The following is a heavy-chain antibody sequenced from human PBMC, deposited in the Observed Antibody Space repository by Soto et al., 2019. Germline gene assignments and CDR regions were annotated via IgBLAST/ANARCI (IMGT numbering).Heavy chain of an antibody. J-gene: IGHJ4*02. CDR3: ARENIVATIAGGWGAFDY. D-gene: IGHD5-12*01. CDR2: INAGNGNT. CDR1: GYNFTSYA. V-gene: IGHV1-3*01. Sequence: ASVKVSCKASGYNFTSYAMHWVRQAPGQRLEWMGWINAGNGNTKYSQKFQGRVTITRDTSASTAYMELSSLRSEDTAVYYCARENIVATIAGGWGAFDYWGQGTLVTVSS.